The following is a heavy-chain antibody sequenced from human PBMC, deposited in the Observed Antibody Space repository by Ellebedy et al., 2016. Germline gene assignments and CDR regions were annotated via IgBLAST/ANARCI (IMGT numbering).Heavy chain of an antibody. CDR1: GFTFDDYG. CDR2: INWNGGST. D-gene: IGHD1-26*01. J-gene: IGHJ5*02. Sequence: GESLKISXAASGFTFDDYGMSWVRQAPGKGLEWVSGINWNGGSTGYADSVKGRFTISRDNAKNSLYLQMNSLRAEDTALYYCARDVGNWFDPWGQGTLVTVSS. CDR3: ARDVGNWFDP. V-gene: IGHV3-20*04.